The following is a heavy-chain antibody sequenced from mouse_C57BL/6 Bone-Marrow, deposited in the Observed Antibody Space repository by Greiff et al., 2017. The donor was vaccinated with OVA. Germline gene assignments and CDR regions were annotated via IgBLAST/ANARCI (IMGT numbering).Heavy chain of an antibody. J-gene: IGHJ4*01. Sequence: DVQLVESGGGLVKPGGSLKLSCAASGFTFSSYAMSWVRQTPEKRLEWVATISDGGSYTYYPDNVKGRFTISRDNAKNNLYLQMSHLKSEDTAMYYCASPTSMDYWGQGTSVTVSS. CDR1: GFTFSSYA. CDR2: ISDGGSYT. CDR3: ASPTSMDY. V-gene: IGHV5-4*01. D-gene: IGHD4-1*02.